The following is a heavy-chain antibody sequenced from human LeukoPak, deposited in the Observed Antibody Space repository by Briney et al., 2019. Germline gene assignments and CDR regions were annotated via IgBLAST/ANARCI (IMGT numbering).Heavy chain of an antibody. CDR2: VSISSGTI. Sequence: GGSLRLSCAASGFPFSGHNMNWVRQAPGKGLEWISFVSISSGTIYYADSVNGRFRISRDNAKSSLDLEMNGLRAEDTAVYYCARAMSTFGGVRNYFDSWGQGTLVTVSS. D-gene: IGHD3-16*01. CDR3: ARAMSTFGGVRNYFDS. V-gene: IGHV3-48*04. CDR1: GFPFSGHN. J-gene: IGHJ4*02.